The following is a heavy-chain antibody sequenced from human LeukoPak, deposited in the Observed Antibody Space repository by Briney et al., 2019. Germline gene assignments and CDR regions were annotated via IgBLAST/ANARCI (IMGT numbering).Heavy chain of an antibody. CDR3: AKDAHVLSFLEWLLDPQRYFDY. Sequence: PGGSLRLSCATSGFTFSSYAMTWVRQAPGKGLEWVSAVSGSGGSTSYADSVKGRLTITRDNSKNTLYLQMNSLRPEDAAIYFCAKDAHVLSFLEWLLDPQRYFDYWGQGTRVTVSS. J-gene: IGHJ4*02. CDR2: VSGSGGST. CDR1: GFTFSSYA. D-gene: IGHD3-3*02. V-gene: IGHV3-23*01.